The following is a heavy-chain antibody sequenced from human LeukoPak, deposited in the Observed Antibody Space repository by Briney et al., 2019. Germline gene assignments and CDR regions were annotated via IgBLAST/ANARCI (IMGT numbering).Heavy chain of an antibody. CDR2: ISAYNGNT. Sequence: ASVKVSCKASGYTFTSYGISWVGQARGQGKEWMGWISAYNGNTKYAKKLQGRVTMTTDTSTSTAYMDLRSLRSDDTAVYYCARVDPRMGFDPWGQGTLVTVSS. D-gene: IGHD2-2*03. CDR3: ARVDPRMGFDP. CDR1: GYTFTSYG. J-gene: IGHJ5*02. V-gene: IGHV1-18*01.